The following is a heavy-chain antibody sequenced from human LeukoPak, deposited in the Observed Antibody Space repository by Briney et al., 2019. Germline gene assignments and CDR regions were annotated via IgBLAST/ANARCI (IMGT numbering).Heavy chain of an antibody. CDR1: GFTFSSYS. CDR3: VSGDTGRYDFGMDF. V-gene: IGHV3-21*01. Sequence: GGSLRLSCAASGFTFSSYSMHWVRQAPGKGLEWVSSISSSSSYIYYADSVKGRFTISRDNAKNSLYLQMNSLRAEDTAVYYCVSGDTGRYDFGMDFWGQGTLVTVSS. J-gene: IGHJ4*02. D-gene: IGHD3-3*01. CDR2: ISSSSSYI.